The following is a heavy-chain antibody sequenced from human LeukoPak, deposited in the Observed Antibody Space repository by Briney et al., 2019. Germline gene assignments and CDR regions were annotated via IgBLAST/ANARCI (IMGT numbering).Heavy chain of an antibody. J-gene: IGHJ1*01. CDR2: INHSGSI. CDR1: GESFSGHN. Sequence: SETLSLTCAVSGESFSGHNWSWIREPPGKGLEWIGEINHSGSITYNPSLKSRVAISVDTSKNRFSRVVTSVTAAPTAVYYFAGGMIPFQYWGQGTLVIVAS. V-gene: IGHV4-34*01. CDR3: AGGMIPFQY. D-gene: IGHD3-22*01.